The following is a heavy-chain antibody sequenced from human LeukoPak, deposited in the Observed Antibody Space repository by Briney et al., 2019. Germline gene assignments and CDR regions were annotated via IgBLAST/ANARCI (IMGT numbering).Heavy chain of an antibody. Sequence: GGSLRLSCAASGFTFSSYAMTWVRQAPGKGLEWVSGISASGGSTYYADSVKGRFTISRDKSKNRLFLQMNSLRAEDTAVYYCAKDRAGYSTGWTFDSWGQGTLVTVSS. CDR3: AKDRAGYSTGWTFDS. V-gene: IGHV3-23*01. CDR2: ISASGGST. CDR1: GFTFSSYA. J-gene: IGHJ4*02. D-gene: IGHD6-19*01.